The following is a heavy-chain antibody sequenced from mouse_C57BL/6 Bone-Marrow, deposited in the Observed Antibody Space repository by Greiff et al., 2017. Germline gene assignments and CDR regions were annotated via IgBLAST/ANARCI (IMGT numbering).Heavy chain of an antibody. CDR1: GYTFTSYW. CDR2: IDPSDSYT. Sequence: QVQLQQPGAELVMPGASVKLSCKASGYTFTSYWMHWVKQRPGQGLEWIGEIDPSDSYTNYNQKFKGKSTLTVDKSSSTAYMQLSSLTSEDSAVYYCARRRDDYGSREPAWFAYWGQGTLVTVSA. V-gene: IGHV1-69*01. J-gene: IGHJ3*01. D-gene: IGHD1-1*01. CDR3: ARRRDDYGSREPAWFAY.